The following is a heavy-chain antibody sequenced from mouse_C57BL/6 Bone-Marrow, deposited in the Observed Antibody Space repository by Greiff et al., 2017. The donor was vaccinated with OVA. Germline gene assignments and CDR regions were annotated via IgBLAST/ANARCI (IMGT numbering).Heavy chain of an antibody. D-gene: IGHD1-1*01. V-gene: IGHV1-78*01. CDR2: IYPRDGST. CDR1: GYTFTDHT. CDR3: ARALGSSGVYCDY. J-gene: IGHJ2*01. Sequence: QVQLQQSDAELVKPGASVKISCKVSGYTFTDHTIHWMKQRPEQGLEWIGYIYPRDGSTKYNEKFKGKATLTADKSSSTAYMQLNSLSSEDSAVYCCARALGSSGVYCDYWGQGTTLTVSS.